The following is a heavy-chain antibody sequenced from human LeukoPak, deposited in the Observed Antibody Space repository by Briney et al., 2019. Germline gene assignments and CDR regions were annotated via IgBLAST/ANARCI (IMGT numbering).Heavy chain of an antibody. CDR2: IKARRAGGTT. D-gene: IGHD3-10*01. Sequence: PGGSLRLSCAASGFTFSDDSMDWVRQAPGKGPEWVGHIKARRAGGTTEYAAPVGGRFTISRDDSRSILYLQINNLKTEDTALYYCTKAHYGPCGVRTLETVSS. CDR1: GFTFSDDS. V-gene: IGHV3-15*01. CDR3: TKAHYGP. J-gene: IGHJ5*02.